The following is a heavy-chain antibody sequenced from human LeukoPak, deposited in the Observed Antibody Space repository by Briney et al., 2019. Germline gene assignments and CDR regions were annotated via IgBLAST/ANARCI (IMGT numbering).Heavy chain of an antibody. CDR3: ASHRTRGGSGWKNAFDI. CDR1: GYTFTAYY. V-gene: IGHV1-2*02. J-gene: IGHJ3*02. Sequence: AASVKVSCKASGYTFTAYYMHWVRQAPGQGLEWMGWINPNSGGTNYAQKFQGRVTMTRDTSISTAYMELSRLRSDDTAVYYCASHRTRGGSGWKNAFDIWGQGTMVTVSS. CDR2: INPNSGGT. D-gene: IGHD6-19*01.